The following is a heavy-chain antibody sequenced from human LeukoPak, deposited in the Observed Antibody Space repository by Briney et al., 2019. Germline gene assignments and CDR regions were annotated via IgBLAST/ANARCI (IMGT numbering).Heavy chain of an antibody. V-gene: IGHV3-33*01. D-gene: IGHD3/OR15-3a*01. CDR2: ILYDGSNK. J-gene: IGHJ3*02. CDR1: GFTFSNYV. CDR3: ARGGLGERAFDI. Sequence: GGSLRLSCAASGFTFSNYVMHWVRQAPGKGLEWVAVILYDGSNKHYADSVKGRFTISRDNSKNTLSLQMISLRAEDTSVYYCARGGLGERAFDIWGRGTMVTVSS.